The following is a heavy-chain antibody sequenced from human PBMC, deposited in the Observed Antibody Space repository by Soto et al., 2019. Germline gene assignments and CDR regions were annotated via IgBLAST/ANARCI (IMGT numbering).Heavy chain of an antibody. CDR1: GFTFSSYS. Sequence: EVQLVESGGGLVKPGGSLRLSCAASGFTFSSYSMNWVRQAPGKGLEWVSSISSSSSYIYYADSVKGRFTISRDNAKNSLYLQMNSLSAADTAVYYCARDKYSSSSGDAFDIWGQGTMVTVSS. CDR2: ISSSSSYI. CDR3: ARDKYSSSSGDAFDI. J-gene: IGHJ3*02. V-gene: IGHV3-21*01. D-gene: IGHD6-6*01.